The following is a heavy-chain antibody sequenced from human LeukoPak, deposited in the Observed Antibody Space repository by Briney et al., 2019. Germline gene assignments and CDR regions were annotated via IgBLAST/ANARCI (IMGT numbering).Heavy chain of an antibody. CDR3: ASTRLDSMVVTQGNWFDP. CDR2: IIPIFGTA. D-gene: IGHD4-23*01. CDR1: GGTFSSDA. Sequence: SVKVSCKASGGTFSSDAISWVRQAPGQGLEWMGRIIPIFGTANYAQKFQGRVTITTDESTSTAYMELSSLRSEDTAVYYCASTRLDSMVVTQGNWFDPWRQGTLVTVSS. V-gene: IGHV1-69*05. J-gene: IGHJ5*02.